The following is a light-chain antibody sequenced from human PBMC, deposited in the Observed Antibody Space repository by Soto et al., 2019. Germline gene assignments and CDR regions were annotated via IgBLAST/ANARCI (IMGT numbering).Light chain of an antibody. J-gene: IGKJ5*01. CDR3: QHADSFPLIT. CDR2: AAS. Sequence: DIQMTQSPSSVSASVGDRVTITWRSSEDISTWLAWYQQKPGEAPKLLIYAASSLQSGVPSRFSGSGSGTDFTLTISSLQPEGFATYYCQHADSFPLITFGQGTRLEIK. V-gene: IGKV1-12*01. CDR1: EDISTW.